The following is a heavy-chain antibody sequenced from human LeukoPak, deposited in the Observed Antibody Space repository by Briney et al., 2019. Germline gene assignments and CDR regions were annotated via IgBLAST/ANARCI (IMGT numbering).Heavy chain of an antibody. J-gene: IGHJ4*02. D-gene: IGHD6-13*01. V-gene: IGHV1-69*01. CDR3: ARRTTLPYSSSWSYYFDY. CDR2: IIPIFGTA. Sequence: SVKVSCKASGGTFSSYAISWVRQAPGQGLEWMGGIIPIFGTANYAQKLQGRVTITADESTSTAYMELSSLRSEDTAVYYCARRTTLPYSSSWSYYFDYWGQGTLVTVSS. CDR1: GGTFSSYA.